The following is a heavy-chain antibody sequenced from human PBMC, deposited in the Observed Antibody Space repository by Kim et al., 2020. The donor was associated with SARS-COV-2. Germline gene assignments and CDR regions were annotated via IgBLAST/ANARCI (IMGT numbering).Heavy chain of an antibody. CDR2: ISGSGDTI. D-gene: IGHD4-17*01. Sequence: GGSLRLSCAASGFGFTAYAMTWVRQAPGKGLEWVSTISGSGDTIYYGDSVKGRFTISRENPKNTVSLLMNSLTNEDTAVYYCARSPVTTGVYIDYWGRGTLVTVSS. J-gene: IGHJ4*02. CDR1: GFGFTAYA. CDR3: ARSPVTTGVYIDY. V-gene: IGHV3-23*01.